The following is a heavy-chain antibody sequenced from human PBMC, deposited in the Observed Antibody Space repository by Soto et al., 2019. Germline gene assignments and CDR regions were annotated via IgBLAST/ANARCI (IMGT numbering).Heavy chain of an antibody. CDR2: IHHSGST. CDR3: ARNGYSNGWYHFDY. D-gene: IGHD6-19*01. CDR1: GGSISSSNW. J-gene: IGHJ4*02. Sequence: SETLSLTCALSGGSISSSNWWSWVRQPPGKGLEWTGEIHHSGSTNYKSSLKSRVTISVDKSKNQFSLKLTSVTAADTAVYYCARNGYSNGWYHFDYWGQGILVTVSS. V-gene: IGHV4-4*02.